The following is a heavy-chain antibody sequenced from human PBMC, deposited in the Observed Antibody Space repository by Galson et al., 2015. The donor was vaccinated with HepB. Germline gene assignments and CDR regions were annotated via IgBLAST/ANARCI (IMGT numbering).Heavy chain of an antibody. CDR1: GFTFSSYS. CDR3: ARDMEVLWFGELFAFDY. J-gene: IGHJ4*02. CDR2: ISNSSSYI. D-gene: IGHD3-10*01. V-gene: IGHV3-21*01. Sequence: SLRLSCAASGFTFSSYSMNWVRQAPGKGLEWVSSISNSSSYIYYADSVKGRFTISRDNAKNSLYLQMNSLRAEDTAVYYCARDMEVLWFGELFAFDYWGQGTLVTVSS.